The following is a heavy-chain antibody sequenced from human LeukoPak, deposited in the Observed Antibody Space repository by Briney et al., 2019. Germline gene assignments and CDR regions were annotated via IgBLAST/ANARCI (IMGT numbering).Heavy chain of an antibody. CDR1: GYTLTELS. J-gene: IGHJ6*02. CDR2: FDPEDGET. V-gene: IGHV1-24*01. Sequence: ASVKVSCKVSGYTLTELSMHWVRQAPGKGLEWMGGFDPEDGETLYAQRFQGRVTMTKDTSTYTVYMELSSLKSEDTAVYYCAAPSGSFLGYYYGMDVWGQGTTVTVSS. CDR3: AAPSGSFLGYYYGMDV. D-gene: IGHD1-26*01.